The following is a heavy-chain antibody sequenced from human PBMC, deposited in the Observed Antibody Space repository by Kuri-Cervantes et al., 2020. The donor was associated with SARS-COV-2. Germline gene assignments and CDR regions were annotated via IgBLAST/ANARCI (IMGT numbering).Heavy chain of an antibody. V-gene: IGHV4-59*01. CDR3: ARGQPAAIPFDY. D-gene: IGHD2-2*02. CDR1: GGSISSYY. CDR2: IYYSGST. J-gene: IGHJ4*02. Sequence: SETLSLTCTVSGGSISSYYWSWIRQPPGKGLEWIGYIYYSGSTNYNPSLKSRVTISVDTSKNQFSLKLSSVTAADTAVYYCARGQPAAIPFDYWGQGTLVTVSS.